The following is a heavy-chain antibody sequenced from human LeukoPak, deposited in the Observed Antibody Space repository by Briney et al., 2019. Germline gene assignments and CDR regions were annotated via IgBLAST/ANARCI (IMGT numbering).Heavy chain of an antibody. J-gene: IGHJ4*02. Sequence: GGSLRLSCAASGFTVSSNYMSWVRQAPGKGLEWVSVIYSGGSTYYADSVKGRFTISRDNSKNTLYLQMNSLRAEDTAVYYCARDPGSSSSWYRAWGQGTLVTVSS. CDR3: ARDPGSSSSWYRA. V-gene: IGHV3-66*01. D-gene: IGHD6-13*01. CDR1: GFTVSSNY. CDR2: IYSGGST.